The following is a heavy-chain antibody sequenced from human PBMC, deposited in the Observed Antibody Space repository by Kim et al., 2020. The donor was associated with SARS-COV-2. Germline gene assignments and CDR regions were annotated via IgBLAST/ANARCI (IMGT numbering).Heavy chain of an antibody. D-gene: IGHD6-13*01. J-gene: IGHJ4*02. V-gene: IGHV3-48*02. CDR1: GFTFSSYS. Sequence: GGSLRLSCAASGFTFSSYSMNWVRQAPGKGLEWVSYISSSSSTIYYADSVKGRFTISRDNAKNSLYLQMNSLRDEDTAVYYCARDPNAGIEQQLVSSDFDYWGQGTLVTVSS. CDR2: ISSSSSTI. CDR3: ARDPNAGIEQQLVSSDFDY.